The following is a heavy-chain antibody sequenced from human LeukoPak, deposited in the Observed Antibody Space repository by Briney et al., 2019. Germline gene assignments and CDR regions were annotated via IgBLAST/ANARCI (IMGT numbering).Heavy chain of an antibody. CDR3: AREGWDYPDTSGSLYFDY. D-gene: IGHD3-22*01. J-gene: IGHJ4*02. V-gene: IGHV1-69*04. CDR2: IIPLLTIP. Sequence: SVKVSCKASGGTFSSYPISWVRQAPGQGLEWMGRIIPLLTIPNYADNFQGRVTINADKSTSTAYLELSSLRSEDTAVYYCAREGWDYPDTSGSLYFDYWGQGTLVTVSS. CDR1: GGTFSSYP.